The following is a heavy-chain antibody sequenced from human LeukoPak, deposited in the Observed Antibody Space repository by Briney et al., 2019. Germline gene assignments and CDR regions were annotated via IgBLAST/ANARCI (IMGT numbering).Heavy chain of an antibody. D-gene: IGHD4-17*01. CDR1: GFSFSSFA. Sequence: PGGSLRLSCAASGFSFSSFALTWVRQPPEKGLEWVASITSGGGATHFASSATGRFTIPRDNSKNTMYLQMNSLRAEHTAMYFCGSDPNVDYVGALVFWGRGTLVTVSS. J-gene: IGHJ4*01. CDR2: ITSGGGAT. CDR3: GSDPNVDYVGALVF. V-gene: IGHV3-23*01.